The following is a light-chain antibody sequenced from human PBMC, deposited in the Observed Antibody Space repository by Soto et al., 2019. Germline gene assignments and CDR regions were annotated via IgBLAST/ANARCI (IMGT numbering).Light chain of an antibody. V-gene: IGKV1-9*01. Sequence: IQLTQSPSSLSASVGDRVTITCRASQGLSSYLAWYQQQPGKAPKLLIYAASTLQSGVPSRFSGSGSGTDFTLTISSLQPEDFATYYCHQLDSFPITFGQGTRMEIK. J-gene: IGKJ5*01. CDR2: AAS. CDR3: HQLDSFPIT. CDR1: QGLSSY.